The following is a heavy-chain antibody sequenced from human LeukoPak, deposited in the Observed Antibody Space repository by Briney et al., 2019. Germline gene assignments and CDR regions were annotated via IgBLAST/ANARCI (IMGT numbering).Heavy chain of an antibody. J-gene: IGHJ6*02. CDR2: ISAYNGNT. Sequence: ASVNVSFKASGYTFTIYGISWVRQAPGQGLEWMGWISAYNGNTNYAQKLQGRVTMTTDTSTSTAYMELRSLRSDDTAVYYCARESCSSTSCYLRYYYGMDVWGQGTTVTVSS. CDR3: ARESCSSTSCYLRYYYGMDV. CDR1: GYTFTIYG. D-gene: IGHD2-2*01. V-gene: IGHV1-18*01.